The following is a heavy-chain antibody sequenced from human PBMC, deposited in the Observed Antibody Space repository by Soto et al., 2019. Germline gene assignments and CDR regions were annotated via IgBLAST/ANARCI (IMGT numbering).Heavy chain of an antibody. J-gene: IGHJ5*02. V-gene: IGHV5-51*01. CDR3: ARHSGRLGDWFDP. CDR1: GYTFTKYW. Sequence: PGESLKISCKGSGYTFTKYWIGWVRQMPGKGLGWMGIIYPDDSETRYSPSFQGQVTMSADKSISTAYLQWGSLRASDTAMYYCARHSGRLGDWFDPWGQGTLVTVS. D-gene: IGHD3-10*01. CDR2: IYPDDSET.